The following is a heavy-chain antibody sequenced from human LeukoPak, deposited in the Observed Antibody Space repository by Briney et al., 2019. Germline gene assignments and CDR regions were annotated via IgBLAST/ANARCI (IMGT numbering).Heavy chain of an antibody. CDR1: GGSISSSSYY. Sequence: PSETLSLTCTVSGGSISSSSYYWGWIRQPPGKGLEWIGSIYYSGSTYYNPSLKSRVTISVDTSKNQFSLKLSSVTAADTAVYYCARQGSSWRSSDYWGQGTLVTVSS. V-gene: IGHV4-39*01. D-gene: IGHD6-13*01. CDR3: ARQGSSWRSSDY. CDR2: IYYSGST. J-gene: IGHJ4*02.